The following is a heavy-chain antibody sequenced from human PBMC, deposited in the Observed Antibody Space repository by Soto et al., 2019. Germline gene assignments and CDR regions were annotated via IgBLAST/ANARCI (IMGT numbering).Heavy chain of an antibody. Sequence: QVQLVQSGAEVKRPGASVRVSCKASGYNFKNYAIHWVRKAPGQRHEWMGWSNEGSGNSRYSQKFQGRVSITRDTSANTVYIDLSSLKSEDTATYYWVRDDRAISGVVTLDYWGPGTLVTVSS. CDR2: SNEGSGNS. J-gene: IGHJ4*02. CDR3: VRDDRAISGVVTLDY. D-gene: IGHD3-3*01. V-gene: IGHV1-3*01. CDR1: GYNFKNYA.